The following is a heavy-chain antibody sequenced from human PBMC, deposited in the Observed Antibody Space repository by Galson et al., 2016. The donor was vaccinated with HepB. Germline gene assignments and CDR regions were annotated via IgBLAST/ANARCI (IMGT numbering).Heavy chain of an antibody. CDR1: GFSLSTSGMC. CDR3: VHTLAYYDVLTGFSKGWVDP. CDR2: IDWDDDK. J-gene: IGHJ5*02. Sequence: PALVKPTQTLTLTCTFSGFSLSTSGMCVSWIRQPPGKALEWLAFIDWDDDKYYSTSLKTRLTISKDTSNNQVVLTITHMDPVDTATYYCVHTLAYYDVLTGFSKGWVDPWGQGTQVTVSS. V-gene: IGHV2-70*12. D-gene: IGHD3-9*01.